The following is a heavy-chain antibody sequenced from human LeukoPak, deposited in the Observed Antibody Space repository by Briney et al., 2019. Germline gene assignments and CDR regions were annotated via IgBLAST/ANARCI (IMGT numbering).Heavy chain of an antibody. V-gene: IGHV3-7*04. CDR3: ARLRPYSSSWYAYYGMDV. CDR2: IKPDGTQN. J-gene: IGHJ6*02. D-gene: IGHD6-13*01. Sequence: GGSLRLSCVASGFTFSSYWMTWVRQAPGKGLEWVANIKPDGTQNYYVDSVKGRFTISRDNARNSLYLQMNSLRADETAVYYCARLRPYSSSWYAYYGMDVWGQGTTVTVSS. CDR1: GFTFSSYW.